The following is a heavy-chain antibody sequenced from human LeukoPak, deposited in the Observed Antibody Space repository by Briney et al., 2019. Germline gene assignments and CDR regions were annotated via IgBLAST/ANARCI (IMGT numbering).Heavy chain of an antibody. CDR3: AKLSGSYYPYYFDY. V-gene: IGHV3-23*01. J-gene: IGHJ4*02. D-gene: IGHD1-26*01. Sequence: GGSLRLSCATSGFTFSGYAMSWVRQAPGKGLEWVSAISGSGGSTYYADSVKGRFTISRDNSKNTLYLQMNSLRAEDTAVYYCAKLSGSYYPYYFDYWGQGTLVTVSS. CDR1: GFTFSGYA. CDR2: ISGSGGST.